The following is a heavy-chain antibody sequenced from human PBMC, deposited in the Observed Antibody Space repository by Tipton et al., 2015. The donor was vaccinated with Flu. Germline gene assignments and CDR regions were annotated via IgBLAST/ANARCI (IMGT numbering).Heavy chain of an antibody. D-gene: IGHD2-8*01. CDR2: IKQDGSEK. V-gene: IGHV3-7*01. CDR3: ATLGNNGTDGFDL. Sequence: QLVQSGGGLVQPGGSLRLSCAASGFTFSSYWMSWVRQAPGKGLEWVANIKQDGSEKYYVDSVKGRCTISRDNSKNTLYLQWNSLTTEDTAVYYCATLGNNGTDGFDLWCQGTMVTISS. CDR1: GFTFSSYW. J-gene: IGHJ3*01.